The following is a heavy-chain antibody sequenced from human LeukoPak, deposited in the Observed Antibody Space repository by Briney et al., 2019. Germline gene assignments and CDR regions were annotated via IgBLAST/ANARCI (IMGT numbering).Heavy chain of an antibody. V-gene: IGHV3-21*01. CDR1: GFTFSSYS. Sequence: GGSLRLSCAASGFTFSSYSMNWVRQAPGKGLEWVSSISSSSSYIYYADSVKGRFTISRDNAKNSLYLQMNSLRAEDTAVYYCARGLLAHNNWFDPWGQGTLVTVSS. J-gene: IGHJ5*02. D-gene: IGHD2-15*01. CDR3: ARGLLAHNNWFDP. CDR2: ISSSSSYI.